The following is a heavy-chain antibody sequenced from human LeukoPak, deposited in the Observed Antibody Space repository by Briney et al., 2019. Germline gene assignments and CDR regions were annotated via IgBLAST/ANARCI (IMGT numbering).Heavy chain of an antibody. V-gene: IGHV4-61*02. CDR2: IYTSGST. Sequence: SQTLSLTCTVSGGSISSGSYYWSWIRQPAGKGLEWIGRIYTSGSTNYNPSLKSRVTISVDTSKNQFSLKLSSVTAVDTAVYYCARESYSYFDYWGQGTLVTVSS. D-gene: IGHD2-21*01. CDR3: ARESYSYFDY. CDR1: GGSISSGSYY. J-gene: IGHJ4*02.